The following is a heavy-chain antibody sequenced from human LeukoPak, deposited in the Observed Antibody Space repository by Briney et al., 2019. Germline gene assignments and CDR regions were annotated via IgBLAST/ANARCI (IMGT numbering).Heavy chain of an antibody. D-gene: IGHD6-19*01. CDR3: AGGGWYGNNWFDP. CDR1: GGSISSYY. V-gene: IGHV4-59*01. CDR2: IYYSGST. Sequence: SETLSLTCTVSGGSISSYYWSWIRQPPGKGLEWIGYIYYSGSTNYNPSLKSRVTISVDTSKNQFSLKLSPVTAADTAVYYCAGGGWYGNNWFDPWGQGTLVTVSS. J-gene: IGHJ5*02.